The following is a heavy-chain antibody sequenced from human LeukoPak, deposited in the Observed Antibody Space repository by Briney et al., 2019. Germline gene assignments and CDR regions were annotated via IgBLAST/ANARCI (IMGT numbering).Heavy chain of an antibody. Sequence: GASVKVSRKASGYTFTSYGISWVRQAPGQGLEWMGWISAYNGNTNYAQKLQGRVTMTTDTSTSTAYMELRSLRSDDTAVYYCARRVDYDFWSGPYADYWGQGTLVTVSS. D-gene: IGHD3-3*01. V-gene: IGHV1-18*01. J-gene: IGHJ4*02. CDR3: ARRVDYDFWSGPYADY. CDR1: GYTFTSYG. CDR2: ISAYNGNT.